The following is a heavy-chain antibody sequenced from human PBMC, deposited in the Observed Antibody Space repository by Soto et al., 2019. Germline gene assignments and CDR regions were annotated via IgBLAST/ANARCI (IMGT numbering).Heavy chain of an antibody. CDR1: GYSFTSYW. Sequence: EVQLVPSGAEVKKPGESLKLSCKGSGYSFTSYWIGWVRQMPRKGLERMGIISPGDSDTRYSPSFQGQVTISADKSISTAYLQWSSLKASDTAMYYCARHGIAAAEVSWFDPWGQGTLVTVSS. CDR3: ARHGIAAAEVSWFDP. V-gene: IGHV5-51*01. J-gene: IGHJ5*02. CDR2: ISPGDSDT. D-gene: IGHD6-13*01.